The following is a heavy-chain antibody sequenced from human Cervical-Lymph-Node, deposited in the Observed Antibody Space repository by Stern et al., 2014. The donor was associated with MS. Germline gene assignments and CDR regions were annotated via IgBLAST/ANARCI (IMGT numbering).Heavy chain of an antibody. CDR3: AKDLRAVAGTTDY. D-gene: IGHD6-19*01. V-gene: IGHV3-23*04. Sequence: EVQLVESGGGLVQPGGSLRLSCAASGFTFSSYAMSWVRQAPGKGLEGVSGISGSGGGTYYADSVEGRFTISRDNSKNTLYLQMNSLRAEDTAVYYCAKDLRAVAGTTDYWGQGTLVTVSS. CDR1: GFTFSSYA. CDR2: ISGSGGGT. J-gene: IGHJ4*02.